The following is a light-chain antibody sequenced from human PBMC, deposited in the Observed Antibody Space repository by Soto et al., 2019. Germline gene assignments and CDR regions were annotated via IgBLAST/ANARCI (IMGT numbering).Light chain of an antibody. CDR3: QQYGSSHGYT. J-gene: IGKJ2*01. CDR2: GAS. CDR1: QSVSSSY. Sequence: EIVLTQSPGTLSLSPGERATLSCRASQSVSSSYLAWYQQKPGQAPRLLIYGASSRATGIPDRFSGSGSGTDFTPTISRLEPEDFALYYCQQYGSSHGYTFGQGTKLEIK. V-gene: IGKV3-20*01.